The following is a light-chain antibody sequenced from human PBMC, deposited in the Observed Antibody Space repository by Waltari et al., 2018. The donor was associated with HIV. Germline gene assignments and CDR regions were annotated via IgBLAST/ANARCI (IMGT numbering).Light chain of an antibody. Sequence: SYELTQPPSVSVSPGQTASIPCSGDQLGDKYTCWYQQKAVTAPVLVIYQDSKRPSGTPERFSGSNSGNTATLTISGTHIMDDADYYCQAWDINTGVFGGGTKLTVL. CDR2: QDS. CDR3: QAWDINTGV. J-gene: IGLJ2*01. CDR1: QLGDKY. V-gene: IGLV3-1*01.